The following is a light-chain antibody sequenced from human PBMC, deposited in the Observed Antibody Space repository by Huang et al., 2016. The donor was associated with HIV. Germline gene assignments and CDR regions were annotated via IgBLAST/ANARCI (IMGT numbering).Light chain of an antibody. CDR3: QQYNNWPRT. V-gene: IGKV3-15*01. Sequence: ERVMTQSPDTLSVSPGERATLSCRASQGVSSNLAWYQQKPGQAPRLLIDGASTRVTGIPAMFSGSGSETDCTLTIRSLQSEDSAVYYCQQYNNWPRTFGQGTKLEIK. CDR2: GAS. J-gene: IGKJ2*01. CDR1: QGVSSN.